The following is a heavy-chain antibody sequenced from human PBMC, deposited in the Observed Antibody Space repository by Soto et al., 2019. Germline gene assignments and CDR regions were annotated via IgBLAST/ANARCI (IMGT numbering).Heavy chain of an antibody. D-gene: IGHD6-6*01. CDR3: ARMGGYSSSYMKKPYCYMDV. Sequence: QVQLVQSGAEVKKPGASVKVPCKASGYTFTGYYMHWVRQAPGQELECMGWINPNSGGTNYAQKFQGWVTRTKDTSISTAYMEMGRLRADDAAVYYCARMGGYSSSYMKKPYCYMDVWGKGPTVTVSS. CDR2: INPNSGGT. CDR1: GYTFTGYY. J-gene: IGHJ6*03. V-gene: IGHV1-2*04.